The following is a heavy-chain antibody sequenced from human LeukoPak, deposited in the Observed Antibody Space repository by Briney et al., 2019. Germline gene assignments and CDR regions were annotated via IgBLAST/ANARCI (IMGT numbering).Heavy chain of an antibody. V-gene: IGHV3-48*01. J-gene: IGHJ4*02. CDR2: ISSSSNTI. CDR3: ARDLGDYVDY. D-gene: IGHD4-17*01. Sequence: QPGGSLRLSCAASGFTFSTYSRNWVGQAQGRGREWVSYISSSSNTIYYADSVKGRFTISRDNAKNSLYLQMYSLRAEDTAVYYCARDLGDYVDYWGQGTLVTVSS. CDR1: GFTFSTYS.